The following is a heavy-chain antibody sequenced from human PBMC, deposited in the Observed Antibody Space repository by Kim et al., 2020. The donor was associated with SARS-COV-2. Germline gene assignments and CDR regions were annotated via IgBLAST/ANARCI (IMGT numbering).Heavy chain of an antibody. CDR3: ARPARLSPGGGDLDH. Sequence: GESLKISCKVSGDSFTRYWITWVRQVPGKGLEWVGRIDPGGSDTNYSPSFRSHVTFSTDKFVSTVYLQWDSLRASDSAIYYCARPARLSPGGGDLDHWGQGSLVTVS. J-gene: IGHJ4*02. CDR2: IDPGGSDT. CDR1: GDSFTRYW. D-gene: IGHD3-16*01. V-gene: IGHV5-10-1*01.